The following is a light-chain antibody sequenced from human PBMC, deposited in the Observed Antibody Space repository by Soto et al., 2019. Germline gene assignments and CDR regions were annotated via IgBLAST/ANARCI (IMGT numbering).Light chain of an antibody. CDR1: QSVRSY. CDR3: HQYDHWPQT. V-gene: IGKV3-15*01. CDR2: GAS. J-gene: IGKJ1*01. Sequence: EVGMTQSPATLSVSPGERATLSCAASQSVRSYLAWYQQKPGQAPRLLNHGASTRAPGIPARFSGSGSGTDFTLTIRSLQSEDFAVYYCHQYDHWPQTFGQGTKVDIK.